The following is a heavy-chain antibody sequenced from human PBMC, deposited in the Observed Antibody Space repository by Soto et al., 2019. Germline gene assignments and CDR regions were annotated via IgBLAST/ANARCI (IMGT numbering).Heavy chain of an antibody. CDR3: SKAPISRGWSGGFDH. Sequence: EVQLLESGGGLVQPGGSLRLSCAASGFTFNNYGMSWVRQAPGKGLEWVSGISASGESTHYADSVKGRFTISRDNSKNPVDLQLNSLRAGDTAVFWGSKAPISRGWSGGFDHWGRGTLVNVSS. CDR1: GFTFNNYG. J-gene: IGHJ4*02. D-gene: IGHD6-19*01. CDR2: ISASGEST. V-gene: IGHV3-23*01.